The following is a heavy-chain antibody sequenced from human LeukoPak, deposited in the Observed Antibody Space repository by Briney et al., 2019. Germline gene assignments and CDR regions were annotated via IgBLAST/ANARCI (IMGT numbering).Heavy chain of an antibody. CDR3: ARESGSSGWYYYFDY. D-gene: IGHD6-19*01. J-gene: IGHJ4*02. V-gene: IGHV4-38-2*02. Sequence: SETLSLTCSVSQYSIGAGFYWGWIRQPPGKGLEWIASIHNSGGINYNPSLQRRVTLAMDASRNQFSLKLSSVTAADTAVYYCARESGSSGWYYYFDYWGQGTLVTVSS. CDR2: IHNSGGI. CDR1: QYSIGAGFY.